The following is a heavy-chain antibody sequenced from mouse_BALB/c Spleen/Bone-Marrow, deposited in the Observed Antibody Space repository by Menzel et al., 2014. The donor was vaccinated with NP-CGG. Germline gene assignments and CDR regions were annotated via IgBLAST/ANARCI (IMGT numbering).Heavy chain of an antibody. D-gene: IGHD1-1*01. CDR3: ARDDYYGGSYFDY. J-gene: IGHJ2*01. CDR2: IGYSGST. V-gene: IGHV3-2*02. Sequence: EAKLVESGPGLVKPSQSLSLTCTVTGYSITSDYAWNWIRQFPGKKLEWMGFIGYSGSTSYNPSLSSRISVTRDTSKNQFFLHLNSVNTEDTATYCCARDDYYGGSYFDYWGQGTTLTVSS. CDR1: GYSITSDYA.